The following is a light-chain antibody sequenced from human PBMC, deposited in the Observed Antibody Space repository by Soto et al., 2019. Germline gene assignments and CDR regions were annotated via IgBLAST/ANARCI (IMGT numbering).Light chain of an antibody. CDR1: QSINNRY. J-gene: IGKJ3*01. CDR3: QQFGSSPGFT. Sequence: EIVLTQSPGTLSLSPGERATLSCRASQSINNRYLAWYQQKPGQAPRLLTYAASSRATGIPYRFSGSGSGTDFTLTISRLEPEDFAVYYCQQFGSSPGFTFGPGTKVDIK. CDR2: AAS. V-gene: IGKV3-20*01.